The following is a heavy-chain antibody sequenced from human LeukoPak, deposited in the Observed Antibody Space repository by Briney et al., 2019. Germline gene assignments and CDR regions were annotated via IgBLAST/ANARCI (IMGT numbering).Heavy chain of an antibody. CDR3: ARDSRLYYDFWSGYGMDV. D-gene: IGHD3-3*01. CDR2: ISSSSSTI. CDR1: GFTFNSYS. Sequence: PGGSLRLSCAASGFTFNSYSMNWVRQAPGKGLEWVSYISSSSSTIYYADSVKGRFTISRDNAKNSLYLQMNSLRAEDTAVYYCARDSRLYYDFWSGYGMDVWGQGTTVTVSS. V-gene: IGHV3-48*01. J-gene: IGHJ6*02.